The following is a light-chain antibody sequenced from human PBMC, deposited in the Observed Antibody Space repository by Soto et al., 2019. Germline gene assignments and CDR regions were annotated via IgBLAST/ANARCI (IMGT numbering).Light chain of an antibody. CDR2: LGS. CDR1: QSLLHSNGYNY. J-gene: IGKJ1*01. V-gene: IGKV2-28*01. Sequence: DIVMTQSPLSLPVTPGEPASISCRSSQSLLHSNGYNYLDWYLQKPGQSPQLLIYLGSNRASGVPDRFSGSGSGTDFTLKTSRAQDAAVAVSYCMHTLKSWTSGQGTKVDIK. CDR3: MHTLKSWT.